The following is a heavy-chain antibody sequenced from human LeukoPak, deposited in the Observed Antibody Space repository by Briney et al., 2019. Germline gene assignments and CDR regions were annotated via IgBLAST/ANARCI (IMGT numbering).Heavy chain of an antibody. J-gene: IGHJ4*02. Sequence: ASVKVSCKASGGTFSSYTISWVRQAPGQGLEWMGRIIPILGVANYAQKFQGRVTITADKSTSTAYMELSSLRSEDTAVYYCARDRVVGGPDYWGQGTPVTVSS. CDR1: GGTFSSYT. V-gene: IGHV1-69*04. CDR2: IIPILGVA. CDR3: ARDRVVGGPDY. D-gene: IGHD1-26*01.